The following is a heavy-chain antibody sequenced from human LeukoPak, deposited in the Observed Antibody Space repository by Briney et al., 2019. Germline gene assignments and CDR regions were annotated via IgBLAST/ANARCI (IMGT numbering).Heavy chain of an antibody. D-gene: IGHD3-3*01. CDR1: GFTFSSYA. Sequence: SGGSLRLSCAASGFTFSSYAMHWVRQAPGKGLEWVAVISYDGSNKYYADSVKGRFTISRDNSKNTLYLQMNSLRAEDTAVYYCARPREGLRFLEWLLLHYWGQGTLVTVSS. CDR3: ARPREGLRFLEWLLLHY. CDR2: ISYDGSNK. V-gene: IGHV3-30-3*01. J-gene: IGHJ4*02.